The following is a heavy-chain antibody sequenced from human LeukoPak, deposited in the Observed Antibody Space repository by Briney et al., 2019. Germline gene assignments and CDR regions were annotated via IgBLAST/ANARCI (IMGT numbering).Heavy chain of an antibody. Sequence: SETLSLTCTVSGGSISRYYWSWIRQHPGNGLEWIGYISYTGSTTYNSSLKSRVTISLDTSQNQFSLKLTSVTPADTAVYYCAKTAKYYYGSETYYFFEYWGQGTLVTVSS. CDR3: AKTAKYYYGSETYYFFEY. CDR2: ISYTGST. D-gene: IGHD3-10*01. J-gene: IGHJ4*02. CDR1: GGSISRYY. V-gene: IGHV4-59*01.